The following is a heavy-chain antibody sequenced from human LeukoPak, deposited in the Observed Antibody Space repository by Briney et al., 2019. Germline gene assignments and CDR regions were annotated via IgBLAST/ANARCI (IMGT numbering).Heavy chain of an antibody. D-gene: IGHD5-18*01. CDR1: GYSISSGYY. Sequence: PSETLSLTCAVSGYSISSGYYWGWIRQPPGKGLEWIGSIYHSGSTNYNPSLKSRVTISVDTSKNQFSLKLSSVTAADTAVYYFAGTWIQLWLRRSYFDYWGQGTLVTVSS. CDR3: AGTWIQLWLRRSYFDY. J-gene: IGHJ4*02. V-gene: IGHV4-38-2*01. CDR2: IYHSGST.